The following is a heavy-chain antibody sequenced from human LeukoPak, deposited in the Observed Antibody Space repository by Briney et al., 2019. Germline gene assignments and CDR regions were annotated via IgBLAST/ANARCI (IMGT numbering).Heavy chain of an antibody. J-gene: IGHJ4*02. CDR1: DFNFRSNW. Sequence: GGSLRLSCVASDFNFRSNWMDWVRQAPGKGLEWVANIKGDGSEENYVDSVKGRFSISRDNAKNSLYLEMNSLRAEDTGVYYCAKEGDWNLDYWGQGALVTVSS. D-gene: IGHD1-1*01. V-gene: IGHV3-7*04. CDR2: IKGDGSEE. CDR3: AKEGDWNLDY.